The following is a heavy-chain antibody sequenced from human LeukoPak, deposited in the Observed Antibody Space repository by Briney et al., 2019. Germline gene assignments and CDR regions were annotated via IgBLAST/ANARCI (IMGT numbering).Heavy chain of an antibody. CDR2: IKSKTDGGTT. V-gene: IGHV3-15*01. Sequence: GGSLRLSCAASGFTFSNAWMSWVRQAPGKGLEWVGRIKSKTDGGTTDYAAHVKGRFTISRDDSKNTLYLQMNSLKTGDTAVYYCTIEMDTAMNAFDIWGQGTMVTVSS. CDR1: GFTFSNAW. CDR3: TIEMDTAMNAFDI. J-gene: IGHJ3*02. D-gene: IGHD5-18*01.